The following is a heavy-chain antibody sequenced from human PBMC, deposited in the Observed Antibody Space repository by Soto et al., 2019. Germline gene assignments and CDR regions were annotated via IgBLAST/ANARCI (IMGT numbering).Heavy chain of an antibody. Sequence: QVQLQESGPGMVKPSDTLSLTCAVSGYSISSSNWWGWIRQPPGKGLEWIGYIYYSGSTYYNPSLKSRVTMSVDTSKNQFSLKLSSVTAVDTAVYYCARTSRIRPFYNWNYMPFDYWGQGTLVTVSS. CDR1: GYSISSSNW. CDR3: ARTSRIRPFYNWNYMPFDY. D-gene: IGHD1-7*01. V-gene: IGHV4-28*01. CDR2: IYYSGST. J-gene: IGHJ4*02.